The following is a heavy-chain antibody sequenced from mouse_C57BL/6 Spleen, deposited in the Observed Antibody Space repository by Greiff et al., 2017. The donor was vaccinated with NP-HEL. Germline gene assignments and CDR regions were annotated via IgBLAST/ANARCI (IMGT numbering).Heavy chain of an antibody. Sequence: QVQLKQSGAELVRPGASVTLSCKASGYTFTDYEMHWVKQTPVHGLEWIGAIDPETGGTAYNQKFKGKAILTADKSSSTAYMELRSLTSEDSAVYYCTRDGNPAWFAYWGQGTLVTVSA. CDR1: GYTFTDYE. CDR2: IDPETGGT. CDR3: TRDGNPAWFAY. V-gene: IGHV1-15*01. D-gene: IGHD2-1*01. J-gene: IGHJ3*01.